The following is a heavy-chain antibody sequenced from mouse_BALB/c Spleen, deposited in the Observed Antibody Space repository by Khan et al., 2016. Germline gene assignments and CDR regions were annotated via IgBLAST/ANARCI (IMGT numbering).Heavy chain of an antibody. CDR3: ARVEDI. D-gene: IGHD1-3*01. V-gene: IGHV2-9*02. J-gene: IGHJ2*01. Sequence: VQLQESGPGLVKPSQCLSITCTVSGFSLTSYGVHWVSQPPGKGLEWLGGIWAGGSTNNYSALMHRLSTSTDNSKRQVILKMNGLPADDTAMYYCARVEDIWGQGTTLTVSS. CDR1: GFSLTSYG. CDR2: IWAGGST.